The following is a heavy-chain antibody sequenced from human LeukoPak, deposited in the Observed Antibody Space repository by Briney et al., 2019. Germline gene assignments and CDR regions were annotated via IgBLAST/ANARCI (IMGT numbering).Heavy chain of an antibody. CDR3: AREKGFYGSGSSTKFDY. CDR2: SSPYNGNT. D-gene: IGHD3-10*01. J-gene: IGHJ4*02. V-gene: IGHV1-18*01. CDR1: GYTFTTYG. Sequence: ASVKVSCKASGYTFTTYGISWVRQAPGQGLEWMGWSSPYNGNTNYAQKVQGRVTMPTDTSTSTAYMELRSLRYDDTAVYYCAREKGFYGSGSSTKFDYWGQGTLVTVSS.